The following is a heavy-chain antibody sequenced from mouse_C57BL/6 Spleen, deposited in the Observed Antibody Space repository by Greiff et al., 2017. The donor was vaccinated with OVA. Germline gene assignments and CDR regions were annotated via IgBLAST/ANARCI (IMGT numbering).Heavy chain of an antibody. Sequence: QVQLQQSGPGLVQPSQSLSITCTVSGFSLTSYGVHWVRQSPGKGLEWLGVIWRGGSTDYNAAFMSRLSITKDNSKSQVFFKMNSLQADDTAIYYCAKKEDYYGSSNDWYFDVWGTGTTVTVSS. CDR2: IWRGGST. D-gene: IGHD1-1*01. V-gene: IGHV2-5*01. CDR3: AKKEDYYGSSNDWYFDV. CDR1: GFSLTSYG. J-gene: IGHJ1*03.